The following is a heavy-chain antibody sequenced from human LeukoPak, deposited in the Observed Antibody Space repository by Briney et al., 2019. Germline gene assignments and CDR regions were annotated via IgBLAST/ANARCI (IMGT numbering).Heavy chain of an antibody. V-gene: IGHV1-2*02. D-gene: IGHD1-26*01. Sequence: ASVKVSCKASGYTFTGYYMHWVRQAPGQGLEWMGWINPKSGGTNYAQKFQGRVTMTRDTSISTAYMELSRLRSDDTAVYYCARHPYSGSYHFDYWGQGTLVTVSS. CDR3: ARHPYSGSYHFDY. CDR2: INPKSGGT. J-gene: IGHJ4*02. CDR1: GYTFTGYY.